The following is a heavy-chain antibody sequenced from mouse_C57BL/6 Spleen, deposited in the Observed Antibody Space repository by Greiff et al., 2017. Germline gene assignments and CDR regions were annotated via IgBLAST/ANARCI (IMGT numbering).Heavy chain of an antibody. CDR3: ARDEDYDGDWYFDV. V-gene: IGHV3-6*01. CDR2: ISYDGSN. CDR1: GYSITSGYY. J-gene: IGHJ1*03. D-gene: IGHD2-4*01. Sequence: EVKLQESGPGLVKPSQSLSLTCSVTGYSITSGYYWNWLRQFPGNKLEWMGYISYDGSNNYNPSLKNRISITRDTSKNQFFLKLNSVTTEDTATYYCARDEDYDGDWYFDVWGTGTTVTVSS.